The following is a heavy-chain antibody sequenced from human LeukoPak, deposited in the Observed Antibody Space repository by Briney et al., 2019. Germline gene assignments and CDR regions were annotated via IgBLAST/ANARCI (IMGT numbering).Heavy chain of an antibody. J-gene: IGHJ5*02. CDR2: TYYRSTWYN. D-gene: IGHD2-2*01. CDR3: ARRLTQYDCFDP. V-gene: IGHV6-1*01. CDR1: GDSVTSNSVA. Sequence: SQTLSLTCAISGDSVTSNSVAWNWIRQSSSRGLEWLGRTYYRSTWYNDYAVSVRGRITVNPDTSKNQFSLHLNSVTPEDTAVYYCARRLTQYDCFDPWGQGILVTVSS.